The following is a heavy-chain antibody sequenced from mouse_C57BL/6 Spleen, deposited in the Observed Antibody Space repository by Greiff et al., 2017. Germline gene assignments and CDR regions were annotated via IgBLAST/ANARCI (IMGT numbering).Heavy chain of an antibody. CDR2: IDPENGDT. V-gene: IGHV14-4*01. Sequence: EVQLQQSGAELVRPGASVQLSCTASGFNIQDDYMHWVKQRPEQGLEWIGWIDPENGDTEYASKFQGKATITADTSSNTAYLQLSSLTSEDTAVYYCTEGGGYFDYWGQGTTLTVSS. J-gene: IGHJ2*01. CDR1: GFNIQDDY. CDR3: TEGGGYFDY. D-gene: IGHD3-3*01.